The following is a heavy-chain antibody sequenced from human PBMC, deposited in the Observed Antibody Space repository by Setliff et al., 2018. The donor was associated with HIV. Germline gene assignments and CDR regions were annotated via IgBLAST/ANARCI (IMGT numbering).Heavy chain of an antibody. CDR3: VRDKWLVPDTFDI. V-gene: IGHV3-21*04. J-gene: IGHJ3*02. CDR1: GFTFSSYT. Sequence: PGGSLRLSCAASGFTFSSYTMNWVRQAPGKGLEWVSSISSSSYYIYYADSVKGRFTISRDNAKNSLFLQMNSLRAEDMALYYCVRDKWLVPDTFDIWGQGTMVTVSS. CDR2: ISSSSYYI. D-gene: IGHD6-19*01.